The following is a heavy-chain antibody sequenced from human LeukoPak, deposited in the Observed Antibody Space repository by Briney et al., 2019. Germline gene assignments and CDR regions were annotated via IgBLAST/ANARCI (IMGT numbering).Heavy chain of an antibody. CDR2: ISSSSSYI. D-gene: IGHD4-17*01. V-gene: IGHV3-21*01. J-gene: IGHJ3*02. Sequence: PGGSLRLSCAASGFTFSSYSMNWVRQAPGKGLEWVSSISSSSSYIYYADSVKGRFTISRDNAKNSLYLQMNSLRAEDTAVYYCARADDYGDYPAAFDIWGQGTMVTVSS. CDR1: GFTFSSYS. CDR3: ARADDYGDYPAAFDI.